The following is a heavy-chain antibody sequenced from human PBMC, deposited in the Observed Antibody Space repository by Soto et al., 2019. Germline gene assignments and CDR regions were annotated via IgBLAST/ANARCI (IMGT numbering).Heavy chain of an antibody. V-gene: IGHV4-59*01. J-gene: IGHJ4*02. CDR3: ARDGYDGSGSPYPAY. CDR2: IYYLGST. D-gene: IGHD3-10*01. CDR1: GGSMSEYF. Sequence: SETLSLTCSVSGGSMSEYFWSWFRQSPGKGMEGIGYIYYLGSTDYNPSLKSRVTVSVDTSKRQFSLRLTSVTAADTAVYYCARDGYDGSGSPYPAYWGPGTQVTVSS.